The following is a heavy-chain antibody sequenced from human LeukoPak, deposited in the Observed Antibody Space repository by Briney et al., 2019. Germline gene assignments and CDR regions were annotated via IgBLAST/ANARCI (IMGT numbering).Heavy chain of an antibody. J-gene: IGHJ4*02. CDR1: GGTFSSYA. CDR3: AGEGAYGDFTGVY. V-gene: IGHV1-69*13. CDR2: IIPIFGTA. Sequence: ASVKVSCKASGGTFSSYAISWVRQAPGQGLEWMGGIIPIFGTANYAQKFQGRVTITADESTSTAYMELSSLRSEDTAVYYCAGEGAYGDFTGVYWGQGTLVTVSS. D-gene: IGHD4-17*01.